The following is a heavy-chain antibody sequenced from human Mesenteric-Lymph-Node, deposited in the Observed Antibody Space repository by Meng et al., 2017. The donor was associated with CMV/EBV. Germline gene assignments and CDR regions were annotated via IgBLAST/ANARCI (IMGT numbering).Heavy chain of an antibody. CDR2: ISSSGSTI. CDR1: GFTFSDYY. Sequence: LSLTCAASGFTFSDYYMSWIRQAPGKGLEWVSYISSSGSTIYYADSVKGRFTISRDNAKNSLYLQMNSLRAEDTAVYYCARDPSRRGYSYKVYWGQGTLVTVSS. V-gene: IGHV3-11*01. CDR3: ARDPSRRGYSYKVY. D-gene: IGHD5-18*01. J-gene: IGHJ4*02.